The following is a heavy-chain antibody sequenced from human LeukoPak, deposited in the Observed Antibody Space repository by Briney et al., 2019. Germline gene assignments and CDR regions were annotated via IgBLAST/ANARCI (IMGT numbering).Heavy chain of an antibody. V-gene: IGHV4-61*09. CDR3: ARHPVFGESEYYFDY. Sequence: PSQTLSLTCTVSGGSISSGFYYWNWIRQPAGKGLEWIGHISTTGSTNYNPSLKSRVTISVDTSKNQFSLKLSSVTAADTAVYYCARHPVFGESEYYFDYWGQGTLVTVSS. CDR2: ISTTGST. J-gene: IGHJ4*02. D-gene: IGHD3-10*01. CDR1: GGSISSGFYY.